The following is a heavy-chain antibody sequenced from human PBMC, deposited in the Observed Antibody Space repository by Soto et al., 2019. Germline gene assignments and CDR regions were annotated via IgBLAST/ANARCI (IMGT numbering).Heavy chain of an antibody. CDR2: LWYDGSSK. J-gene: IGHJ4*02. CDR3: ARDTELAIPLPHY. CDR1: GFTFSSYG. Sequence: GGSLRLSCAASGFTFSSYGMHWVRRAPGKGLEWVAVLWYDGSSKYYADSVKGRFTISRDNSKNTLYLQMNGLRAEDTAVYYCARDTELAIPLPHYWGQGTLVTVSS. V-gene: IGHV3-33*01. D-gene: IGHD2-21*01.